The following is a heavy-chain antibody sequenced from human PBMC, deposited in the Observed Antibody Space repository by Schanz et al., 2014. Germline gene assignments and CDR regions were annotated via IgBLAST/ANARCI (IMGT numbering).Heavy chain of an antibody. V-gene: IGHV4-4*07. CDR2: IYTNGST. CDR3: ARGGYCSRTSCYFKGGWFDP. J-gene: IGHJ5*02. Sequence: QVQLQESGPGLVKPSETLSLTCTVSGGSISSFYWSWIRQPAGKGLEWIGRIYTNGSTKYNPSSRSRVTMSVDTSKTQFSLKLSSVTAADTAVYYCARGGYCSRTSCYFKGGWFDPWGQGTLVTVSS. D-gene: IGHD2-2*01. CDR1: GGSISSFY.